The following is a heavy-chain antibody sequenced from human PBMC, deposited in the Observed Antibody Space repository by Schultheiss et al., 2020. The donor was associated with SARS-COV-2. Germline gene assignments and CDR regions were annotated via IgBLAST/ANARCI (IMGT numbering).Heavy chain of an antibody. V-gene: IGHV3-48*03. D-gene: IGHD5-24*01. CDR3: ARGGYSPPLYYYGMDV. J-gene: IGHJ6*02. CDR2: ISGSGTTI. CDR1: GFTFGDYA. Sequence: GGSLRLSCAASGFTFGDYAMSWFRQAPGKGLEWVSYISGSGTTIYYADSVKGRFTISRDNAKNSLYLQMNSLRAEDTAVYYCARGGYSPPLYYYGMDVWGQGTTVTVSS.